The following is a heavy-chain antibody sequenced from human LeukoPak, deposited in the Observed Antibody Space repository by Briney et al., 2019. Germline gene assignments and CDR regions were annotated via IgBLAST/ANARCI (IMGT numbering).Heavy chain of an antibody. V-gene: IGHV4-59*01. CDR1: GGSISSYY. J-gene: IGHJ4*02. D-gene: IGHD6-13*01. CDR2: IYYSGST. Sequence: SETLSLTCTVSGGSISSYYWSWIRQPPGKGLEWIGYIYYSGSTNYNPSLKSRVTISVDTSKNQFSLKLSSVTAAVTAVYYCARGGIAAAGTPVDYWGQGTLVTVSS. CDR3: ARGGIAAAGTPVDY.